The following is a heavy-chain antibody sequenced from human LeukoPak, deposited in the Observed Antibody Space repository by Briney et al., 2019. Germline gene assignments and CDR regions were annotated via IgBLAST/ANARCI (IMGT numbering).Heavy chain of an antibody. D-gene: IGHD3-10*01. V-gene: IGHV4-39*01. CDR1: GGSISSSSYY. CDR2: IYYSGST. Sequence: PSETLSLTCTVSGGSISSSSYYWGWIRQPPGKGLEWIGSIYYSGSTYYNPSLKSRVTISVDTSKNQFSLKLSSVTAADTAVYYCARHVPTEAWFGELSPKPRKFDYWGQGTLVTVSS. J-gene: IGHJ4*02. CDR3: ARHVPTEAWFGELSPKPRKFDY.